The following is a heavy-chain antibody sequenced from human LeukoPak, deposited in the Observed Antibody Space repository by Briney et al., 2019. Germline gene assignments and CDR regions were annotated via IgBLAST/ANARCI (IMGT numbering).Heavy chain of an antibody. J-gene: IGHJ5*02. CDR3: TRDLGGALAWFDP. Sequence: ASMKVSCKASGYFFTGFYIHWVRQAPGQGLEWVGRMNPSNGNTDFAQNFQGRVTMTRDTSITTAYMELSSLTSDDTAVYYCTRDLGGALAWFDPWGQGTLVTVSS. CDR1: GYFFTGFY. D-gene: IGHD2-21*01. V-gene: IGHV1-2*06. CDR2: MNPSNGNT.